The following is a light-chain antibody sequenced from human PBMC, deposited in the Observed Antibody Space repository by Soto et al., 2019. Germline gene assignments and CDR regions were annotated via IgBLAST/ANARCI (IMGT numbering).Light chain of an antibody. CDR1: QSVSNN. Sequence: EIVMTQSPATLSVSPGERATVPCRASQSVSNNLAWYQQKPGQAPSLLIYGASARATGIPARFSGSGYGTEFPLTISRLQSEDFAVYYCQQYHKWPLTFGGGNRVEIK. J-gene: IGKJ4*01. CDR2: GAS. CDR3: QQYHKWPLT. V-gene: IGKV3-15*01.